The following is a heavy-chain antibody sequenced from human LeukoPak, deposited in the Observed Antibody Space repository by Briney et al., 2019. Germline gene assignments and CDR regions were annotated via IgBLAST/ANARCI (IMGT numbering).Heavy chain of an antibody. J-gene: IGHJ4*02. D-gene: IGHD6-25*01. V-gene: IGHV4-59*01. CDR2: IYYSGST. Sequence: SETLSLTCTVSGGSISSYYWSWFRQPPGKGLEWIGYIYYSGSTNYNPSLKSRVAISVDTSKNQFSLKLSSVTAADTAVYYCARARNLRIAAGFDYWGQGTLVTVSS. CDR3: ARARNLRIAAGFDY. CDR1: GGSISSYY.